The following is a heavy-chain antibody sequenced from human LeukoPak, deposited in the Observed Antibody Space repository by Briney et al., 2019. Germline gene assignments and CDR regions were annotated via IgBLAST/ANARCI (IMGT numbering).Heavy chain of an antibody. CDR3: VRDLAGCCTT. D-gene: IGHD2-8*01. CDR2: ISYDGSNK. V-gene: IGHV3-30-3*01. CDR1: GFTFSSYA. J-gene: IGHJ4*02. Sequence: GGSLRLSCAASGFTFSSYAMHWVRQAPGKGLEWVAVISYDGSNKYYADSVKGRFTISRDNSKNTLYLQMNSLRAEDTAVYYCVRDLAGCCTTWGQGTLVTVSS.